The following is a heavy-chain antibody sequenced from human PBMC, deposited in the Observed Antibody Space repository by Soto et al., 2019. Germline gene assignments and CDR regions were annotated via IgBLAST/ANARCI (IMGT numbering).Heavy chain of an antibody. CDR3: ARDPHFRGILRGTPLMDV. CDR2: IGAYNGDT. V-gene: IGHV1-18*04. Sequence: QVQLVPSEAEVRKPGASVKVSCKASGYSFTTHGISWVRRAPGHGLEWMGWIGAYNGDTHYVQRFQGRLTMTTDTSTSTAYMELRSLTSDDTAVYYCARDPHFRGILRGTPLMDVWGQGTTVTVS. J-gene: IGHJ6*02. CDR1: GYSFTTHG. D-gene: IGHD4-17*01.